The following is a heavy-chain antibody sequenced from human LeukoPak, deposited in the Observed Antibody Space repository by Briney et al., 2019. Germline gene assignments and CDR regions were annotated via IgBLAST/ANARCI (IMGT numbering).Heavy chain of an antibody. CDR1: PYTFNKYY. CDR2: INPSGRSA. D-gene: IGHD1-1*01. V-gene: IGHV1-46*02. CDR3: ARDSVELERRNWFDP. J-gene: IGHJ5*02. Sequence: ASVKLSCKASPYTFNKYYIHWVRQAPGQGLEWMGVINPSGRSASYAQRFQGRVTMTRDTSTSTVYMDLSSLRSEDTVVYYCARDSVELERRNWFDPWGQGTLVTVSS.